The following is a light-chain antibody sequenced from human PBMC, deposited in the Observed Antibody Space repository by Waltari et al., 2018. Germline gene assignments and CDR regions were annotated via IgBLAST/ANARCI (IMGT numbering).Light chain of an antibody. CDR1: GSNIGAGYD. Sequence: QSVLTQPPSVSGAPGQRVTISCTGSGSNIGAGYDVHWYQHLPRAAPNLLIYGSSSRPLGGPDRFFGSTSGTSASLAITGLQAEDEGEYYCQSYDTSLSVVFGGGTKLTVL. V-gene: IGLV1-40*01. J-gene: IGLJ3*02. CDR3: QSYDTSLSVV. CDR2: GSS.